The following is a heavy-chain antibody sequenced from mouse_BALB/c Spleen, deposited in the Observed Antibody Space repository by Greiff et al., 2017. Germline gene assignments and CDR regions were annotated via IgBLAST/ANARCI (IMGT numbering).Heavy chain of an antibody. D-gene: IGHD2-14*01. CDR3: ARKGRYDGAMDY. Sequence: QVQLQQSGAELVRPGTSVKVSCKASGYAFTNYLIEWVKQRPGQGLEWIGVINPGSGGTNYNEKFKGKATLTADKSSSTAYMQLSSLTSDDSAVYFCARKGRYDGAMDYWGQGTSVTVSS. J-gene: IGHJ4*01. CDR2: INPGSGGT. V-gene: IGHV1-54*01. CDR1: GYAFTNYL.